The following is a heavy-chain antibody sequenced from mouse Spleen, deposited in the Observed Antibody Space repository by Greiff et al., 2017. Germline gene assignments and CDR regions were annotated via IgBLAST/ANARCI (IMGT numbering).Heavy chain of an antibody. CDR2: INPSTGYT. CDR3: ARLDYGSRSSYYAMDY. D-gene: IGHD1-1*01. V-gene: IGHV1-7*01. Sequence: QVQLQQSGAELAKPGASVKMSCKASGYTFTSYWMHWVKQRPGQGLEWIGYINPSTGYTEYNQKFKDKATLTADKSSSTAYMQLSSLTSEDSAVYYCARLDYGSRSSYYAMDYWGQGTSVTVSS. CDR1: GYTFTSYW. J-gene: IGHJ4*01.